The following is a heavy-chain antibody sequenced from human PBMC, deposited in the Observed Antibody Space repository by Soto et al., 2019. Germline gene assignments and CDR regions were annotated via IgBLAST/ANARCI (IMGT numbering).Heavy chain of an antibody. CDR1: GYRFTRYY. J-gene: IGHJ4*02. V-gene: IGHV1-46*01. D-gene: IGHD5-12*01. CDR2: INPSGGST. Sequence: ASVKVSCKASGYRFTRYYIHWVRQEHGQGLEWMGIINPSGGSTSYAQKFQGRVTMTRDTSTSTVYMELSSLRSEDTAVYYCARGRRDGYNYRIFDFDYWGQGTLVTVSS. CDR3: ARGRRDGYNYRIFDFDY.